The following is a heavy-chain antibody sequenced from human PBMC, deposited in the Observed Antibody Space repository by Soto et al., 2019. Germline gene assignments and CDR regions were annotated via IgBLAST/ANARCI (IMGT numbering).Heavy chain of an antibody. D-gene: IGHD3-22*01. V-gene: IGHV1-69*01. CDR2: IIPIFGTA. CDR1: GGTFSSYA. J-gene: IGHJ4*02. Sequence: QVQLVQSGAEVKKPGSSVKVSCMASGGTFSSYAISWVRQAPGQGLEWMGGIIPIFGTANYAQKFQGRVTITADESTSTAYMELSSLRSEDTAVYYCARDKEHYYDSSGYYHHYWGQGTLVTVSS. CDR3: ARDKEHYYDSSGYYHHY.